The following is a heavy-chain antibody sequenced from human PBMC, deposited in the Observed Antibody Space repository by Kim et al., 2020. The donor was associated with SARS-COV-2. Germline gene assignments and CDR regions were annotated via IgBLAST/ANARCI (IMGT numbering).Heavy chain of an antibody. V-gene: IGHV3-30*07. D-gene: IGHD3-3*01. Sequence: GRFTISRDNSKNTLYLQMNSLRAEDTAVYYCARVPRYYDFWSGYYTPFDYWGQGTLVTVSS. J-gene: IGHJ4*02. CDR3: ARVPRYYDFWSGYYTPFDY.